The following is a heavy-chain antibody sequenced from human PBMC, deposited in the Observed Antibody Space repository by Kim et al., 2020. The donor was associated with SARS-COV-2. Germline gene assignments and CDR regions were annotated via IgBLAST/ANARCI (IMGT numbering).Heavy chain of an antibody. Sequence: SETLSLTCTVSGGSISSYYWSWIRQPPGKGLEWIGYIYYSGSTNYNPSLKSRVTISVDTSKNQFSLKLSSVTAADTAVYYCARELVVPAAGNLVGGWFDPWGQGTLVTVSS. CDR3: ARELVVPAAGNLVGGWFDP. CDR1: GGSISSYY. CDR2: IYYSGST. D-gene: IGHD2-2*01. J-gene: IGHJ5*02. V-gene: IGHV4-59*01.